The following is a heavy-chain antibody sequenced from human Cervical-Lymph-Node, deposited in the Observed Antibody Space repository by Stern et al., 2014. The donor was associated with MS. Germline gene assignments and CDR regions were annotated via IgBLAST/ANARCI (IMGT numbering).Heavy chain of an antibody. J-gene: IGHJ5*02. V-gene: IGHV1-18*01. D-gene: IGHD1-7*01. Sequence: VQLVESGPEVKNPGASVKVSCKASGYTFTTFGVNWVRQAPGQGLEWMGWISTYNDKTTYAQKFQGRVIMSTDTSTSTAYMEMRSIRSDDTAIYYCARDLRVLGTTGWFDPWGQGTLVTVSS. CDR1: GYTFTTFG. CDR2: ISTYNDKT. CDR3: ARDLRVLGTTGWFDP.